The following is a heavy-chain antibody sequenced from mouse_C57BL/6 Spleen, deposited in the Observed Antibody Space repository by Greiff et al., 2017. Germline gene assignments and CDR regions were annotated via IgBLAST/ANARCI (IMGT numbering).Heavy chain of an antibody. D-gene: IGHD1-1*01. CDR1: GYSITSGYY. Sequence: EVKLMESGPGLVKPSQSLSLTCSVTGYSITSGYYWNWIRQFPGNKLEWMGYISYDGSNNYNPSLKNRISITRDTSKNQFFLKLNSVTTEDTATYDCARSITTVVDYAMDYWGQGTSVTVSS. CDR2: ISYDGSN. CDR3: ARSITTVVDYAMDY. V-gene: IGHV3-6*01. J-gene: IGHJ4*01.